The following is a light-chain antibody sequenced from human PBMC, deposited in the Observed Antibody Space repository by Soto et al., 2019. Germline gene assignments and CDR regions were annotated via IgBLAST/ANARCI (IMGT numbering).Light chain of an antibody. CDR1: QSVSSSY. CDR3: QQYGSSPGT. Sequence: EIVLTQSPGTLSLSPGERATLSCRASQSVSSSYLAWYQHKPGQAPRLLIYDTSTRATGVPARFSGSRSGTEFTLTINSLQSEDFAVYYCQQYGSSPGTFGQGTKVDIK. V-gene: IGKV3-20*01. CDR2: DTS. J-gene: IGKJ1*01.